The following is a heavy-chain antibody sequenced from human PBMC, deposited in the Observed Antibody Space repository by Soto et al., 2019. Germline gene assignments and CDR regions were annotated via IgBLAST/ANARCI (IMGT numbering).Heavy chain of an antibody. CDR1: GFTFSSYS. Sequence: GGSLRLSCAASGFTFSSYSMNWVRQAPGKGLEWVSSISSSSSYIYYADSVKGRFTISRDNAKNSLYLQMNSLRAEDTAVYYCARAPGIVVVTYYFDYWGQGTLVTVSS. V-gene: IGHV3-21*01. J-gene: IGHJ4*02. CDR2: ISSSSSYI. D-gene: IGHD3-22*01. CDR3: ARAPGIVVVTYYFDY.